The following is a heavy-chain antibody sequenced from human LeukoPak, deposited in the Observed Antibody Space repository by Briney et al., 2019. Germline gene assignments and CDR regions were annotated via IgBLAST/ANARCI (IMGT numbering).Heavy chain of an antibody. Sequence: GESLRISCKGSGYSFTSYWISWVRQLPGKGLEWMGRIDPSDSYNNYSPSFQGHVTISADKSISTAYLQWSSLKASDIAMYYCARQVVRGVKLGYWGQGTLVTVSS. J-gene: IGHJ4*02. D-gene: IGHD3-10*01. V-gene: IGHV5-10-1*01. CDR1: GYSFTSYW. CDR2: IDPSDSYN. CDR3: ARQVVRGVKLGY.